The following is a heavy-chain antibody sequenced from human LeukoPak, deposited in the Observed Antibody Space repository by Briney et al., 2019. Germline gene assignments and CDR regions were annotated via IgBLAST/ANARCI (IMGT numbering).Heavy chain of an antibody. CDR1: GFTFNSYW. Sequence: PGGSLRLSCAASGFTFNSYWMPWVRQAPGKGLVWVSRIDEDGKTIDHADSVKGRFTISRDNAKDTLYLQMSSLRDEDTAVYYCVSDLCGGDDQWGRGTLVTVSS. V-gene: IGHV3-74*01. CDR2: IDEDGKTI. D-gene: IGHD3-3*01. CDR3: VSDLCGGDDQ. J-gene: IGHJ5*02.